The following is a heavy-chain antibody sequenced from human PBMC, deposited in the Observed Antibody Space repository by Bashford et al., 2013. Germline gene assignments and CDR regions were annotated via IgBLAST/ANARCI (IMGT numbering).Heavy chain of an antibody. J-gene: IGHJ4*01. V-gene: IGHV1-18*01. CDR2: IYSYNGNT. Sequence: WVRQAPWDKGLSGLGWIYSYNGNTKYATEAPRARVTMTTDTSTSTAYMELRSLSSDDTAVYYCARIRPTRLVDYWGQGTLVTVSS. D-gene: IGHD6-19*01. CDR3: ARIRPTRLVDY.